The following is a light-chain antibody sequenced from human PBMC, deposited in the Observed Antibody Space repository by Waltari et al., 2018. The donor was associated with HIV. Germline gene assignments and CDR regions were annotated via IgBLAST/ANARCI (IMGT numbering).Light chain of an antibody. CDR2: DVK. V-gene: IGLV2-14*03. CDR3: CSYTSGSTHV. CDR1: YNY. J-gene: IGLJ1*01. Sequence: YNYVSWYQQYQGKVPKLIIYDVKYRPSGVSNRFSGSKSDSAAFLNISGLQTEDEAVYHCCSYTSGSTHVFGTGTEVTVL.